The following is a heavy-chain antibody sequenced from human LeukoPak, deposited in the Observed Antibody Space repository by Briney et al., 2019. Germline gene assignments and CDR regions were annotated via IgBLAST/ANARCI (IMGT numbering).Heavy chain of an antibody. D-gene: IGHD2-21*01. CDR2: IKEDGSEK. V-gene: IGHV3-7*01. CDR3: ARVAWPHYFDY. Sequence: PGGSLRLSCAAAGFSFRSCWMSWVRQAPGKGREWVANIKEDGSEKYYVDSVKGRFTISRDNAETALYLQMNSLRAEDTAVYYCARVAWPHYFDYWGQGTLVTVSS. CDR1: GFSFRSCW. J-gene: IGHJ4*02.